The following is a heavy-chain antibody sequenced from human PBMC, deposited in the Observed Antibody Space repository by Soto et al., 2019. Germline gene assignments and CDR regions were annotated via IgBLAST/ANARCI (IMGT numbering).Heavy chain of an antibody. CDR1: GLSFTNFA. D-gene: IGHD2-21*02. J-gene: IGHJ4*02. CDR2: IGASGDIT. V-gene: IGHV3-23*01. CDR3: AKDDFTDRGDDYFDY. Sequence: GGSLRVSCAASGLSFTNFAMSWVRQAPGKGLEWVAGIGASGDITWYADSVKGRLSISRDNSKNTLYLQLNSLRFEDTAVYYCAKDDFTDRGDDYFDYWGPGTLVTVS.